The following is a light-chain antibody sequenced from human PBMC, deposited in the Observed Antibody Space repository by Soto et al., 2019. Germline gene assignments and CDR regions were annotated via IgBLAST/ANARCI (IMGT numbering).Light chain of an antibody. CDR3: QQRSSWPP. J-gene: IGKJ4*01. Sequence: IQLTQSPSSLSASVGYRVTITSRASQGISSYLAWYQQKPGKAPKLLIYAASTLQSGVPSRFSGSGSGTDFTLTIRSLEPEDFAVYYCQQRSSWPPFGGGTKVDIK. V-gene: IGKV1-9*01. CDR2: AAS. CDR1: QGISSY.